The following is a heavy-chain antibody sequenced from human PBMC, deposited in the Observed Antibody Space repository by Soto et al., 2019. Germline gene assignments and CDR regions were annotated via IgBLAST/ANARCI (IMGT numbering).Heavy chain of an antibody. D-gene: IGHD3-10*01. CDR2: IWYDGSNK. V-gene: IGHV3-33*01. Sequence: GGSLRLSCAASGFTFSSYGMHWVRQAPGKGLEWVAVIWYDGSNKYYADSVKGRFTISRDNSKNTLYLQMNSLRAEDTAVYYCARDEYSGKPPRPLDYWGQGTLVTVSS. J-gene: IGHJ4*02. CDR3: ARDEYSGKPPRPLDY. CDR1: GFTFSSYG.